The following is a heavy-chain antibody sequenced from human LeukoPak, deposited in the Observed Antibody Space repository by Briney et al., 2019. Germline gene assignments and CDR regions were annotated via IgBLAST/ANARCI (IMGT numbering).Heavy chain of an antibody. D-gene: IGHD2/OR15-2a*01. J-gene: IGHJ4*02. CDR3: ARHGVLSISSSFDY. Sequence: PSETLSLTCTVSGGSISSSSYYWGWIRQPPGKGLEWIGSTYYSGSTYYNPSLKSRVTISVDTSKNQFSLKLSSVTAADTAVYYCARHGVLSISSSFDYWGQGTLVTVSS. CDR2: TYYSGST. CDR1: GGSISSSSYY. V-gene: IGHV4-39*01.